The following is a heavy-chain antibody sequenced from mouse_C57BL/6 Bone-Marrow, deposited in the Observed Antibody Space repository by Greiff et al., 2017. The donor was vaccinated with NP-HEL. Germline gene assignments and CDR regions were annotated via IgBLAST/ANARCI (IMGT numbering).Heavy chain of an antibody. CDR3: ARVGNYLYGYFEV. CDR2: INPNNGGT. CDR1: GYTFTDYY. Sequence: EVQLQQSGPELVKPGASVKISCKASGYTFTDYYMNWVKQSHGKSLEWIGDINPNNGGTSYNQKFKGKATLTVDKSSSTAYMELRSLTSEDSAVYYWARVGNYLYGYFEVGGTGTTVTVSS. V-gene: IGHV1-26*01. D-gene: IGHD2-1*01. J-gene: IGHJ1*03.